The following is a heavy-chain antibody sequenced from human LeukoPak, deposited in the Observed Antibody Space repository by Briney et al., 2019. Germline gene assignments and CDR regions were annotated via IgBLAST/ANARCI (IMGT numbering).Heavy chain of an antibody. Sequence: PGGSLRLSCAASGFTFSSYSMNWVRQAPGKGLEWVSSISSSSSYIYYADSVKGRFTISRGNAKNSLYLQMNSLRAEDTAVYYCARGASSGSYSSNDYWGQGTLVTVSS. V-gene: IGHV3-21*01. J-gene: IGHJ4*02. CDR2: ISSSSSYI. CDR1: GFTFSSYS. CDR3: ARGASSGSYSSNDY. D-gene: IGHD1-26*01.